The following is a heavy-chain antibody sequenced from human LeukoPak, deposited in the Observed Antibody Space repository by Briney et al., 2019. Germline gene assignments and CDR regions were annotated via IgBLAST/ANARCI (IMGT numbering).Heavy chain of an antibody. CDR1: GFTFSSYW. D-gene: IGHD5-24*01. J-gene: IGHJ4*02. CDR3: AKDLGSGWLARTTYYFDY. CDR2: IKQDGSEK. Sequence: PGGSLRLSCAASGFTFSSYWMSWVRQAPGKGLEWVANIKQDGSEKYYVDSVKGRFTISRDNSKNTLYLQMNSLRAEDTAVYYCAKDLGSGWLARTTYYFDYWGQGTLVTVSS. V-gene: IGHV3-7*03.